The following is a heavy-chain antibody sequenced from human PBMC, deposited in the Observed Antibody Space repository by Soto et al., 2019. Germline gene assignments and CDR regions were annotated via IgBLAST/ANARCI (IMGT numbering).Heavy chain of an antibody. J-gene: IGHJ6*03. D-gene: IGHD6-13*01. V-gene: IGHV1-2*04. CDR3: AREYKQQLVRGDYYYYMDV. CDR2: INPNSGGT. CDR1: GYSFTGYY. Sequence: ASVKGSCKASGYSFTGYYMDWGRQAHGQGLEWMGWINPNSGGTNYAQKFQGWVTMTRDTSISTAYMELSGLRSDDTAVYYCAREYKQQLVRGDYYYYMDVWGKGTTVTVSS.